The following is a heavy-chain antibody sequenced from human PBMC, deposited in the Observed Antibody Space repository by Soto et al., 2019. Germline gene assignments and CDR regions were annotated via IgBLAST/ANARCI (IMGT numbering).Heavy chain of an antibody. J-gene: IGHJ4*02. CDR1: GFTVSSNY. CDR2: IYSGGST. Sequence: GGSLRLSCAASGFTVSSNYMSWVRQAPGKGLEWVSVIYSGGSTYYADSVKGRFTISRDNSKNTLYLQMNSLRAEDTAVYYCVLWPPYYFEYWGQGTLVTVSS. D-gene: IGHD3-10*01. V-gene: IGHV3-53*01. CDR3: VLWPPYYFEY.